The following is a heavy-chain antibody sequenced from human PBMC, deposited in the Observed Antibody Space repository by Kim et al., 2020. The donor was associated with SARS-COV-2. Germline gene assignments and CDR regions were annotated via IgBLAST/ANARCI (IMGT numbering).Heavy chain of an antibody. CDR2: ISYSGST. CDR3: ARDLMVAGTYAFDI. J-gene: IGHJ3*02. CDR1: GGSISSYY. V-gene: IGHV4-59*01. Sequence: SETLSLTCTVSGGSISSYYWSWIRQPPGKGLEWIGYISYSGSTNYNPSLKSRVTISVDTSKNQFSLKLSSVTAAYTAVYYCARDLMVAGTYAFDIWGQGTMVTVSS. D-gene: IGHD2-15*01.